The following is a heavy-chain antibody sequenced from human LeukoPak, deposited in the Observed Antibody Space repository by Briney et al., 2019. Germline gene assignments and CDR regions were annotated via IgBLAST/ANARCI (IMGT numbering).Heavy chain of an antibody. CDR1: GGSIRSYY. CDR2: IYYSGST. D-gene: IGHD6-13*01. CDR3: ARGYSSSWYWFDP. V-gene: IGHV4-59*01. Sequence: SETLSLTXTVSGGSIRSYYWSWIRQPPGKGLEWIGYIYYSGSTNYNPSLKSRVTISVDTSKNQFSLKLSSVTAADTAVYYCARGYSSSWYWFDPWGQGTLVTVSS. J-gene: IGHJ5*02.